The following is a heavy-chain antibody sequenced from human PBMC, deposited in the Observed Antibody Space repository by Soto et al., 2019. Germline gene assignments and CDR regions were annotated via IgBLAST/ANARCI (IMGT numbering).Heavy chain of an antibody. J-gene: IGHJ6*02. CDR1: GFTFSAYA. CDR2: VSYGDSNK. Sequence: QVQLAESGGGEVQPGRSLRLSCAASGFTFSAYALHWVRQAPGTGLEWVATVSYGDSNKYYADSVKGRFTISRDNSKKTLFLQMNSLKVEDTAIYYCARSGFYGSGILYFYGVDVWGQGTTVTVSS. V-gene: IGHV3-30-3*01. CDR3: ARSGFYGSGILYFYGVDV. D-gene: IGHD3-10*01.